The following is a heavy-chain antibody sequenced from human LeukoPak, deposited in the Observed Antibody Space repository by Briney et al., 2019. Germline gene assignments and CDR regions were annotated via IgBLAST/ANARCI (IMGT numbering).Heavy chain of an antibody. CDR2: IWYDGSNK. Sequence: PGRSLRLSCAASGFTFSSYGMHWVRQAPGKGLEWVAVIWYDGSNKYYADSVKGRFTISRDNSKNTLYLQMNSLRAEDTAVHYCAGGGTSLHYWGQGTLVTVSS. J-gene: IGHJ4*02. CDR3: AGGGTSLHY. D-gene: IGHD3-16*01. CDR1: GFTFSSYG. V-gene: IGHV3-33*01.